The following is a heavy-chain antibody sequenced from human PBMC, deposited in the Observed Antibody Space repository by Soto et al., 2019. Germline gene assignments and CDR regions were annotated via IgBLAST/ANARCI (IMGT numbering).Heavy chain of an antibody. CDR1: GFSLSTSGVA. CDR3: AHTSNYYYYYGMDV. J-gene: IGHJ6*02. CDR2: IYWNDNK. V-gene: IGHV2-5*01. Sequence: GSGPTLVNPTQTLTLTCTFSGFSLSTSGVAVGWIRQPPGKALEWLAPIYWNDNKDYSPSLKSRLTITKDTSKNQVVLTMTNVDPVDTATYYCAHTSNYYYYYGMDVWGQGTTVTVSS. D-gene: IGHD6-6*01.